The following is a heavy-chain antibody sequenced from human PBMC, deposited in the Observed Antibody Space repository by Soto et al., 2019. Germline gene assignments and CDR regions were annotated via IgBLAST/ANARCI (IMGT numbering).Heavy chain of an antibody. J-gene: IGHJ3*02. CDR1: GVSNSSNS. CDR3: ARVGATGTTGAFDI. Sequence: SVKVSSKARGVSNSSNSSSSLRHAPGQGLEWMGRIIPILGIANYAQKFQGRVTITADKSTSTAYMELSSLRSEDTAVYSCARVGATGTTGAFDIWGQGTMVTVSS. CDR2: IIPILGIA. V-gene: IGHV1-69*04. D-gene: IGHD1-1*01.